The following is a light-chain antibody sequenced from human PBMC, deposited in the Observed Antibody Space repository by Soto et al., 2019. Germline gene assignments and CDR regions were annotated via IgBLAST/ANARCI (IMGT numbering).Light chain of an antibody. CDR2: GAS. CDR3: QQSYSLPYT. CDR1: QSISTY. J-gene: IGKJ2*01. Sequence: DIQMTQSPSSLSASVGDRVTITCRASQSISTYLNWYQQKPGKAPRLLIYGASSLQGGVPARFSGSGSGTDGTLTISSLQPEDFATYFCQQSYSLPYTFGQGSKLKIK. V-gene: IGKV1-39*01.